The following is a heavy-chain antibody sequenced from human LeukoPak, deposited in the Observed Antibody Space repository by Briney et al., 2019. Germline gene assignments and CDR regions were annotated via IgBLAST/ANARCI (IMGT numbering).Heavy chain of an antibody. CDR2: ISAYNGNI. V-gene: IGHV1-18*01. CDR3: ARDLITMVRGVLPLGD. D-gene: IGHD3-10*01. CDR1: GYTFTSYG. Sequence: ASVKVSCKASGYTFTSYGISWVRQAPGQGLERMGWISAYNGNINYAQKLQGRVTMTTDTSTSTAYMELRSLRVDDTAVYYCARDLITMVRGVLPLGDWGQGTMVTVSS. J-gene: IGHJ3*01.